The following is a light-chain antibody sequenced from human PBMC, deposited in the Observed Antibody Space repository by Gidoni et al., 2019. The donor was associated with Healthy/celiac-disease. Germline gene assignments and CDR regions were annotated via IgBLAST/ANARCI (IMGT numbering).Light chain of an antibody. J-gene: IGKJ2*01. CDR3: QQYNSYSAS. Sequence: DSQRTQSPSTLSASVGDRVTITCRASQSISSWLAWYQQKPGKAPKLLIYKASSLESGVPSRFSGRGSVTEFTLTISSLQPDDFATYYCQQYNSYSASFGQGTKLEIK. CDR1: QSISSW. CDR2: KAS. V-gene: IGKV1-5*03.